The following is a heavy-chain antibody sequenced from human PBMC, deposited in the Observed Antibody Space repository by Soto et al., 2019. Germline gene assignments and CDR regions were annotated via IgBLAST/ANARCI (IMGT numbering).Heavy chain of an antibody. CDR2: ISGSGGST. CDR1: GFTFSSYA. Sequence: GGSLRLSCAASGFTFSSYAMSWVRQAPGKGLEWVSAISGSGGSTYYADSVKGRFTISRDNSKNTLYLQMNSLRAEDTAVYYCAKDQSSLSAWYVGYYYYYYGMDVWGQGTTVTVSS. V-gene: IGHV3-23*01. CDR3: AKDQSSLSAWYVGYYYYYYGMDV. J-gene: IGHJ6*02. D-gene: IGHD6-19*01.